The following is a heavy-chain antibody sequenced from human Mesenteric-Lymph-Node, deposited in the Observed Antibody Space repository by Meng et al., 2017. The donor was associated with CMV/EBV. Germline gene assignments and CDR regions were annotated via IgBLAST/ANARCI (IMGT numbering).Heavy chain of an antibody. CDR3: AKDQQLRPGYYYHAMDV. CDR2: IYYDGSNK. Sequence: GESLKISCAASGFTFSDYYMSWIRQAPGKGLEWVAVIYYDGSNKNYGDSVKGRFTISRDNSKDTLYLQMNSLRAEDTAVYYCAKDQQLRPGYYYHAMDVWGLGTAVTVSS. J-gene: IGHJ6*02. D-gene: IGHD2-2*01. V-gene: IGHV3-30*18. CDR1: GFTFSDYY.